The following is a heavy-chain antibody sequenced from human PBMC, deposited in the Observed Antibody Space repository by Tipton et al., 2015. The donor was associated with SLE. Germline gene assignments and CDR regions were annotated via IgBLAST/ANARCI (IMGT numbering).Heavy chain of an antibody. CDR3: ARDLGYCSSTSCPIDY. V-gene: IGHV4-34*01. D-gene: IGHD2-2*01. Sequence: TLSLTCAVYGGSFSGYYWSWIRQPPGKGLEWIGEINHSGSTNYNPSLKSRVIISVDTSKNQFSLKLSSVTAADTAVYYCARDLGYCSSTSCPIDYWGQGTLVTVSS. CDR2: INHSGST. J-gene: IGHJ4*02. CDR1: GGSFSGYY.